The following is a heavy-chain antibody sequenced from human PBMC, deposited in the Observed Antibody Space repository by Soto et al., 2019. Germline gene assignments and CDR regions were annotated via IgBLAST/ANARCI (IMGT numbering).Heavy chain of an antibody. CDR1: GYTFTSYD. CDR2: MNPNSGNT. J-gene: IGHJ6*03. V-gene: IGHV1-8*01. CDR3: AREGDYYYYMDV. D-gene: IGHD3-16*01. Sequence: GASVKVSCKASGYTFTSYDINWVRQATGQGLEWMGWMNPNSGNTGYAQKFQGRVTMTRNTSISTAYMELSSLRSEDTAVYYRAREGDYYYYMDVWGKGTTVTVSS.